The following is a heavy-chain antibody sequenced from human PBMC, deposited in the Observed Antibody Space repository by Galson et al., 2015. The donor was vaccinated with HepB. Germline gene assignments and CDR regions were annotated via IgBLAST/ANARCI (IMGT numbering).Heavy chain of an antibody. CDR3: IRGGSGNSYGQFDL. V-gene: IGHV3-74*01. D-gene: IGHD3-16*01. CDR1: GFTFSRYW. Sequence: SLRLSCAASGFTFSRYWMHWVRQAPGKGLVWVSRISPDGTSTNYADSVNFADSVRGRFTISRDNARNTLYVQLNSLRVEDTAIYYCIRGGSGNSYGQFDLWGRGTPVSVSS. CDR2: ISPDGTST. J-gene: IGHJ2*01.